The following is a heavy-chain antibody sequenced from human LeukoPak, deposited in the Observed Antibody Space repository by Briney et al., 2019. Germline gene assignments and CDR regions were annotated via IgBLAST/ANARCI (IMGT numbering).Heavy chain of an antibody. V-gene: IGHV1-69*04. Sequence: SVKVSCKASGYTFTTYGISWVRQAPGQGLEWMGRIIPILGIANYAQKFQGRVTITADKSTSTAYMELSSLRSEDTAVYYCARGAIAAGDDYWGQGTLVTVSS. D-gene: IGHD6-13*01. CDR3: ARGAIAAGDDY. CDR2: IIPILGIA. J-gene: IGHJ4*02. CDR1: GYTFTTYG.